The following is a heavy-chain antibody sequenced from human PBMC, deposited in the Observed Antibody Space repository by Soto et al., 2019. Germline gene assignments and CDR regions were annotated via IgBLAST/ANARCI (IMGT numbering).Heavy chain of an antibody. CDR3: AKGVLQTNDAFDI. CDR1: GFTFSSYA. D-gene: IGHD1-1*01. CDR2: ISGSGGST. V-gene: IGHV3-23*01. Sequence: EVQLLESGGGLVQPGGSLRLSCAASGFTFSSYAMSWVRQAPGKGLEWVSAISGSGGSTYYADSVKGRFTISRDNSKNTLYLQINSLRAEDTAVYYCAKGVLQTNDAFDIWGQGTMVTVSS. J-gene: IGHJ3*02.